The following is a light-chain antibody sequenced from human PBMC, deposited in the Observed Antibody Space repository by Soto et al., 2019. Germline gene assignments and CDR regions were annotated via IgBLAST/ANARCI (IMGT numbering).Light chain of an antibody. V-gene: IGKV3-11*01. CDR2: DAS. CDR3: QQRGSWPPIT. Sequence: EIVLTQSPATLSLSPGERATLSCRASQSVRSALAWYQQKPGQAPRLLIYDASNRVTGIPARFSGSGSGTDFTLTISRLEPEDFAVYYCQQRGSWPPITFGQGTRLEFK. CDR1: QSVRSA. J-gene: IGKJ5*01.